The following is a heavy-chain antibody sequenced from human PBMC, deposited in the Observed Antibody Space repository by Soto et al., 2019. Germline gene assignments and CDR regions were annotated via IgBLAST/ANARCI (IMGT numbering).Heavy chain of an antibody. CDR1: GGSISSGGYS. CDR2: IYHSGST. V-gene: IGHV4-30-2*01. Sequence: SETLSLTCAVSGGSISSGGYSWSWIRQPPGKGLEWIGYIYHSGSTYYNPSLKSRVTIPVDRSKNQFSLKLSSVTAADTAVYYCARGVRDYDSSGYHFDYWGQGTLVTVSS. CDR3: ARGVRDYDSSGYHFDY. J-gene: IGHJ4*02. D-gene: IGHD3-22*01.